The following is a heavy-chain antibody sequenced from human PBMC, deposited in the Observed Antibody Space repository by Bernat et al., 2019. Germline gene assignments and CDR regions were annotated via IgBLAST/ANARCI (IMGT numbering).Heavy chain of an antibody. Sequence: EVQLVESGGGLVKPGGSLRLSCAASGFTFSSYSMNWVRQAPGKGLEWVSSISSSSSYIYYADSVKGRFTISRDNAKNSLYLQMNSLRAEDTAVYYCARLVERKERRFDYWGQGTLVTVSS. CDR3: ARLVERKERRFDY. CDR1: GFTFSSYS. CDR2: ISSSSSYI. D-gene: IGHD1-1*01. J-gene: IGHJ4*02. V-gene: IGHV3-21*01.